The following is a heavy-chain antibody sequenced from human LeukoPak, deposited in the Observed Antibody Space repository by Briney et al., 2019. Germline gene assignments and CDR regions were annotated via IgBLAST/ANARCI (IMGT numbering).Heavy chain of an antibody. D-gene: IGHD3-22*01. CDR3: ARREDYYDSSGLAPFDP. Sequence: SETLSLTCTVSGGSISSYYWSWIRQPPGKGLEWIGYIYYGGSTNYNPSLKSRVTISVDTSKNQFSPKLSSVTAADTAVYYCARREDYYDSSGLAPFDPRGQGTLVTVSS. CDR1: GGSISSYY. CDR2: IYYGGST. J-gene: IGHJ5*02. V-gene: IGHV4-59*08.